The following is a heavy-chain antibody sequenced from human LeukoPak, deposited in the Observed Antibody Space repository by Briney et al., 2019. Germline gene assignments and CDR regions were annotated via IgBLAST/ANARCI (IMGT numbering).Heavy chain of an antibody. CDR1: GGSISSGGYS. CDR3: ARGGNSEIDY. J-gene: IGHJ4*02. Sequence: PSQTLSLTCAVSGGSISSGGYSWSWIRQPPGKGLEWIGYIYHSGSTYYNPSLESRVTISVDRSKNQFSLKLSSVTAADTAVYYCARGGNSEIDYWGQGTLVTVSS. D-gene: IGHD4-23*01. CDR2: IYHSGST. V-gene: IGHV4-30-2*01.